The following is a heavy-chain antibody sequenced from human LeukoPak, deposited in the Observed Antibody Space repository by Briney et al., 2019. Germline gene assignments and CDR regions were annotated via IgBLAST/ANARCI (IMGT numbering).Heavy chain of an antibody. V-gene: IGHV3-30*04. CDR2: VSYDGSVK. CDR3: ARAATKTDYGSNSELDY. D-gene: IGHD4-23*01. J-gene: IGHJ4*02. CDR1: GFTFSDYT. Sequence: GGSLRLSCAASGFTFSDYTIHWVRQAPGKGLEWVAVVSYDGSVKLYADSVKGRFTVPRDSSMHTVYVQMNSLRPEDTALYYCARAATKTDYGSNSELDYRGQGTLVTVSS.